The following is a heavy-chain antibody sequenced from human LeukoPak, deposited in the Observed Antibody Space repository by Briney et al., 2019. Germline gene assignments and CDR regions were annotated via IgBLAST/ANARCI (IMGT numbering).Heavy chain of an antibody. CDR2: ISSSGRNI. D-gene: IGHD4-11*01. CDR3: AREPRDYTMYYFDY. CDR1: GFTFSDHY. Sequence: GGSLRLSCAASGFTFSDHYMGWIRQDPGKGLEGVSYISSSGRNIYYADSVKGRFTITRDNAKNSLYLQMNSLTAEDTAVYYCAREPRDYTMYYFDYWGQGTLVTVS. V-gene: IGHV3-11*04. J-gene: IGHJ4*02.